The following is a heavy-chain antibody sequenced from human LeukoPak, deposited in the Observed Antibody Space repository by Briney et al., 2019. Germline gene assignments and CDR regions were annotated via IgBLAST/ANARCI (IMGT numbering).Heavy chain of an antibody. J-gene: IGHJ4*02. D-gene: IGHD3-9*01. CDR3: ASPRYFDWLPPTYYFDY. CDR1: GFAFSSYS. Sequence: GGSLSLSCAASGFAFSSYSMNWVRPALGKGLGWVSYISSSSSTIYYTDSVKGRFTISRDNAKKSLYLQMNSLRDEDTAVYYCASPRYFDWLPPTYYFDYWGQGTLVTVSS. CDR2: ISSSSSTI. V-gene: IGHV3-48*02.